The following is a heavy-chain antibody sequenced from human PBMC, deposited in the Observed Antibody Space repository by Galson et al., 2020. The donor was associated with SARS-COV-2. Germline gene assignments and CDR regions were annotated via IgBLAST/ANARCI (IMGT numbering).Heavy chain of an antibody. Sequence: NSGGSLRLSCAASGFPFDMYTMTWVRQAPGTGLEWVSFISSGSSYIYYADSVRGRFTISRDNAKNSVSLQMNSLRAEDTALYFCARQYDGRYQDGFDVWGQGTMVTVSS. D-gene: IGHD1-26*01. CDR1: GFPFDMYT. J-gene: IGHJ3*01. CDR3: ARQYDGRYQDGFDV. V-gene: IGHV3-21*01. CDR2: ISSGSSYI.